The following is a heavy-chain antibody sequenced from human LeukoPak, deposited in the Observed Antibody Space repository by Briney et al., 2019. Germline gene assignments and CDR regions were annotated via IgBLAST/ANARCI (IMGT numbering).Heavy chain of an antibody. CDR1: GFTVSSNY. CDR3: ARASQWLAFDD. Sequence: PGGSLRLSCAASGFTVSSNYMAWVRQAPGKGLEWVSVIYNGGSTNYGDSVKDRFTISRDNSKNTLHLQMNSLRAEDTALYYCARASQWLAFDDWGQGALVTVS. V-gene: IGHV3-66*01. CDR2: IYNGGST. J-gene: IGHJ4*02. D-gene: IGHD6-19*01.